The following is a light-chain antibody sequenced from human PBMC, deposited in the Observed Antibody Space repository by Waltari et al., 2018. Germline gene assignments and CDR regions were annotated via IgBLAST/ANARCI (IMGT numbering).Light chain of an antibody. CDR2: EVS. V-gene: IGLV2-23*02. Sequence: QSALTQPASVSGSPGQSITISCTGTSSDVGNYNLVSWYQHHPGKAPKLLIYEVSKRPSGVSNRCSGSKSANTASLTISGLQAEDEADYYCCSYAGSGTYVFGIGTKVTVL. CDR1: SSDVGNYNL. CDR3: CSYAGSGTYV. J-gene: IGLJ1*01.